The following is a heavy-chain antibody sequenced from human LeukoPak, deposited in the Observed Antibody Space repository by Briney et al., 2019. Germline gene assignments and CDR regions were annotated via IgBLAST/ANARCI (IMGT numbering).Heavy chain of an antibody. CDR1: GYTFTSYG. D-gene: IGHD3-3*01. V-gene: IGHV1-8*03. J-gene: IGHJ3*02. CDR2: MNPNSGNT. CDR3: ARGSFLEWFGAFDI. Sequence: ASVKVSCKASGYTFTSYGISWVRQAPGQGLEWMGWMNPNSGNTGYAQKFQGRVTITRNTSISTAYMELSSLRSEDTAVYYCARGSFLEWFGAFDIWGQGTMVTVSS.